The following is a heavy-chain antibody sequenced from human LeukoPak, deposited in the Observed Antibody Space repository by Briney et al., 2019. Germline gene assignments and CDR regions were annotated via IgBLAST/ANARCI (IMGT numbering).Heavy chain of an antibody. Sequence: VATVKVSCKASGYTFTSYGISWVRQAPGQGLEWMGWISACNGYTNYAQKLQGRVTMTTDTSTSTAYMELRSLRSDDTAVYYCARESSVLRFLEWSPTGYYYYGMDVWGQGTTVTVSS. V-gene: IGHV1-18*01. D-gene: IGHD3-3*01. CDR3: ARESSVLRFLEWSPTGYYYYGMDV. J-gene: IGHJ6*02. CDR2: ISACNGYT. CDR1: GYTFTSYG.